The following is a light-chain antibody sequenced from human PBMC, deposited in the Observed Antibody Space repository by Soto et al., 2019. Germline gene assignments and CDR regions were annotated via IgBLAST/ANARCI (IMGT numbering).Light chain of an antibody. J-gene: IGKJ2*01. Sequence: EIVLTQSPATLSLSPGERATLSCRASQSVSSSLAWYQQKPGQAPRLLIYDASNRATDIPARFSGSGSGTDFTLTISSLEPEDFAVYYCQQRSNWLFGQGTKLEIK. CDR1: QSVSSS. CDR2: DAS. CDR3: QQRSNWL. V-gene: IGKV3-11*01.